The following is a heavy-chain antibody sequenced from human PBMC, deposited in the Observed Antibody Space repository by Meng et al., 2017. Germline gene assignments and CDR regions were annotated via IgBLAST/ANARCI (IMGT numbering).Heavy chain of an antibody. CDR3: AREANTAAFDY. CDR1: EFTFSSYS. V-gene: IGHV3-21*01. Sequence: GGSLRLSCAASEFTFSSYSMNWVRQAPGKGLEWVSSISSSSSYIYYADSVKGRFTISRDNAKNSLYLQMNSLRAEDTAVYYCAREANTAAFDYWGQGTLVTVSS. J-gene: IGHJ4*02. D-gene: IGHD5-18*01. CDR2: ISSSSSYI.